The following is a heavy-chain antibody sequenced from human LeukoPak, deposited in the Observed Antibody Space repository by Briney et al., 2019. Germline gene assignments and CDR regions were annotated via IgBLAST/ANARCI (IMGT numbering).Heavy chain of an antibody. Sequence: GGSLRLSCAASGFTFSSYWMSWVRQAPGKGLEWVASIQQDGSEKYYVDSVKGRFTISRDNAKNSLYLQMTSLRVEDTAVYYCARRGLWFGELLYRHNWFDPWGQGTLVTVSS. V-gene: IGHV3-7*01. J-gene: IGHJ5*02. CDR3: ARRGLWFGELLYRHNWFDP. CDR2: IQQDGSEK. CDR1: GFTFSSYW. D-gene: IGHD3-10*01.